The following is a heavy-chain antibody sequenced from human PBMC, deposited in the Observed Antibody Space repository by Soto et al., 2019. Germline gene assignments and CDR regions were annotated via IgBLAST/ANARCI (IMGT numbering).Heavy chain of an antibody. D-gene: IGHD2-15*01. CDR2: IKNKAEKDIK. CDR1: GFRPSDYF. CDR3: VRDSLKWSFDH. V-gene: IGHV3-72*01. J-gene: IGHJ4*02. Sequence: ESGGGLVQPGGSLRLSCVASGFRPSDYFMDWVRQAPGKGPECVARIKNKAEKDIKEYAASAKGRFIVSRDDSTSSLYLQMNSLNTEDTAIYFCVRDSLKWSFDHWGQGALVTVSS.